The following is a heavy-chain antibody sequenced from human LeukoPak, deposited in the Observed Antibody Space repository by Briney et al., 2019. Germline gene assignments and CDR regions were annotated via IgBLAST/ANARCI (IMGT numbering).Heavy chain of an antibody. Sequence: GGSLRLSCAASGFTFSSYGMHWVRQAPGKGLEWVAVISYDGSNKYYADSVKGRFTISRDNSKNTLYLQMNSLRAEDTAVYYCAKGRFLEWLLTFDYWGQGTLVTVSS. J-gene: IGHJ4*02. CDR2: ISYDGSNK. V-gene: IGHV3-30*18. D-gene: IGHD3-3*01. CDR1: GFTFSSYG. CDR3: AKGRFLEWLLTFDY.